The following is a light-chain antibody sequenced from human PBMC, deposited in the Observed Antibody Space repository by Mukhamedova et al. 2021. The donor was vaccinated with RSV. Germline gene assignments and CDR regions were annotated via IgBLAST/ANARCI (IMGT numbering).Light chain of an antibody. Sequence: WYQRRVHGRAPNLLIYAASTLHTGVPSRFSGSGSGTDFSLTIAGLEPEDFATYYCQHSYGSPWTFGQGTRVEFK. CDR2: AAS. J-gene: IGKJ1*01. V-gene: IGKV1-39*01. CDR3: QHSYGSPWT.